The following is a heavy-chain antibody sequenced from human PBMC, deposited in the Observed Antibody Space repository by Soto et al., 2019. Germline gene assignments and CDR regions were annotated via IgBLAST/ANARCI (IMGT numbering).Heavy chain of an antibody. CDR3: AKDSGDVFVVVPAIGSSSL. Sequence: GGSLRLSCAASGFTFSSYAMSWVRQAPGKGLEWVSAISGSGGSTYYADSVKGRFTISRDNSKNTLYLQMNSLRAEDTAVYYCAKDSGDVFVVVPAIGSSSLWVQGALVTLSS. CDR2: ISGSGGST. V-gene: IGHV3-23*01. CDR1: GFTFSSYA. D-gene: IGHD2-2*01. J-gene: IGHJ4*02.